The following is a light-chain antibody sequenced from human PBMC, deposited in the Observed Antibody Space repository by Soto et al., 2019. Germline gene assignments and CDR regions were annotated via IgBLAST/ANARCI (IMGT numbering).Light chain of an antibody. CDR3: QQYYNSPIT. Sequence: DIVMTQSPDSLAVSLGERATINCKSSQSVLYSSNNNNYLAWYQQKPRQPPKLLIYWASTRESGVPDRFSGSGSGTDFTLAISSLQAEDVAVYYCQQYYNSPITFGQGTRLEI. V-gene: IGKV4-1*01. J-gene: IGKJ5*01. CDR2: WAS. CDR1: QSVLYSSNNNNY.